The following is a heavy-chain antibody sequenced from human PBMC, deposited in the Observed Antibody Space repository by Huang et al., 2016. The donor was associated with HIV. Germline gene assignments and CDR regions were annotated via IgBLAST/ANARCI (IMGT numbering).Heavy chain of an antibody. CDR1: GYTFSNYD. D-gene: IGHD2-15*01. CDR2: MNPNSGNT. V-gene: IGHV1-8*01. CDR3: ATLPPVNYGRSGGRVRDY. Sequence: QVQLVQSGAEVKKPGASVKVSCKASGYTFSNYDINWVRQVPGQGLEWMGWMNPNSGNTGYARKFQGRVTMTRSTSISTAYMELSRLRFEDTAVYYCATLPPVNYGRSGGRVRDYWGQGSLVTVSS. J-gene: IGHJ4*02.